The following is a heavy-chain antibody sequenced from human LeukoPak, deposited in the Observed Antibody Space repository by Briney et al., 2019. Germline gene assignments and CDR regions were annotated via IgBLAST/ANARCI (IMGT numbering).Heavy chain of an antibody. CDR1: GYTFSSYG. CDR2: ISAYSGNT. CDR3: ARLRHSRGYYYYYYGMDV. V-gene: IGHV1-18*01. Sequence: ASVKVSCKASGYTFSSYGISWVRQAPGQGLEWMGWISAYSGNTHYAQKFQGRVTMTTDTSTTTAYMELRGLRSDDTAVYYCARLRHSRGYYYYYYGMDVWGQGTTVTVSS. J-gene: IGHJ6*02. D-gene: IGHD3-22*01.